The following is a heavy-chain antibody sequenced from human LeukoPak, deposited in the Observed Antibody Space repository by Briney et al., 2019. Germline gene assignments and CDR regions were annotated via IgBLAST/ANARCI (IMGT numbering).Heavy chain of an antibody. J-gene: IGHJ3*02. Sequence: SETLSLACTVSGYSISSGYDWGWMRQAPGKGLEWLASISQSGDTYNNPSLKSRVSLSVDTSKNQLSLKLTSVTAADTAIYYCARRWEQASFDIWGQGTMVTVSS. CDR2: ISQSGDT. CDR1: GYSISSGYD. D-gene: IGHD1-26*01. CDR3: ARRWEQASFDI. V-gene: IGHV4-38-2*02.